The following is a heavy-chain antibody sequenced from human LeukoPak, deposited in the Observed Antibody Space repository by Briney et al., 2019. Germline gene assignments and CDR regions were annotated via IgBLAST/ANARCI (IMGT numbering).Heavy chain of an antibody. Sequence: PSETLSLTCTVSGGSVSSNTYHWSWIRQPPGKGLVWIGYIYYIGNTNYNPSLKSRATISIDTSKNQFSLKLSSVTAADTAVYYCARFRGSGWYYFDYWGQGTPVSVSS. CDR1: GGSVSSNTYH. CDR3: ARFRGSGWYYFDY. V-gene: IGHV4-61*01. J-gene: IGHJ4*02. CDR2: IYYIGNT. D-gene: IGHD6-19*01.